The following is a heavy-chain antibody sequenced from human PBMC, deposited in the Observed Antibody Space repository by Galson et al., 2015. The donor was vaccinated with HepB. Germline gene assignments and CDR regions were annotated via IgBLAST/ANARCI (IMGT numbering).Heavy chain of an antibody. CDR3: ARDRQLQFDY. Sequence: SVKVSCKAAGYIFTDYYIHWVRQAPGQGLEWMGWINPVSGGTNYAQKFQGRVTMTRDTSISTAYMELSSLISDDTAVYYCARDRQLQFDYWGQGTLVTVSS. CDR2: INPVSGGT. D-gene: IGHD3-10*01. CDR1: GYIFTDYY. J-gene: IGHJ4*02. V-gene: IGHV1-2*02.